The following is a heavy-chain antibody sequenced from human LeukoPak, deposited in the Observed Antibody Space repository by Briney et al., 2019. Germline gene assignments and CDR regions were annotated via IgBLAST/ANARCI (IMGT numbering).Heavy chain of an antibody. Sequence: ASVKVSCKASGYTFTGYYMHWVRQAPGQGLEWMGWINPNSGGTNYAQKFQGRVTMTRDTSISTAYMELSRLRSDDTAVYYCARWYYYYYYMDVWGKGTTVTVSS. J-gene: IGHJ6*03. CDR1: GYTFTGYY. CDR3: ARWYYYYYYMDV. V-gene: IGHV1-2*02. CDR2: INPNSGGT.